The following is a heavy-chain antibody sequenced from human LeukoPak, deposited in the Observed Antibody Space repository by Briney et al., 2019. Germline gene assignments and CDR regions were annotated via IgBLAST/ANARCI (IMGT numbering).Heavy chain of an antibody. D-gene: IGHD3-10*01. Sequence: PSETLSLTCAVYVGSFSGYYWSWIRQPPGKGLEWIGEINHSGSTNYNSSLKSRVTISVDTSKNQFSLKLSSVTTADTAVYYCARGYYGSGSHCCHMDVWGKGTTITVS. J-gene: IGHJ6*03. CDR1: VGSFSGYY. V-gene: IGHV4-34*01. CDR3: ARGYYGSGSHCCHMDV. CDR2: INHSGST.